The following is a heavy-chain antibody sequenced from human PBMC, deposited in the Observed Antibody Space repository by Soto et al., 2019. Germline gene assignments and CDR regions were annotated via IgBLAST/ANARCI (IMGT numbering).Heavy chain of an antibody. V-gene: IGHV1-2*02. CDR3: ARFWFAVAVYYGMDV. Sequence: GASVKVSCKASGYTFTGYYMHWVRQAPGQGLEWMGWINPNSGGTNYAQKFQGRVTMTRDTSISTAYMELSRLRSDDTAVYYCARFWFAVAVYYGMDVWGQGTTVTVSS. J-gene: IGHJ6*02. CDR2: INPNSGGT. CDR1: GYTFTGYY. D-gene: IGHD6-19*01.